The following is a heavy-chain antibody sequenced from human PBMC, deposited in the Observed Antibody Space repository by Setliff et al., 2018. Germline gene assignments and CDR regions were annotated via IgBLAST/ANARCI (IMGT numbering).Heavy chain of an antibody. Sequence: GGSLRLSCTASGFAFPNFAMSWVRQIAGKGLEWVSTSYSGGPSTYYADSVKGRFIISRDDSESTLFLQMDSLRVEDTAVYYCASPRGGIAVALYYWGQGTLVTVSS. CDR1: GFAFPNFA. CDR2: SYSGGPST. J-gene: IGHJ4*02. D-gene: IGHD6-19*01. V-gene: IGHV3-23*03. CDR3: ASPRGGIAVALYY.